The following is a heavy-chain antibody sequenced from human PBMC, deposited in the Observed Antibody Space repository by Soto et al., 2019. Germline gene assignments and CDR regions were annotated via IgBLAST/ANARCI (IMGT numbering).Heavy chain of an antibody. CDR2: IKSKTDDGTT. Sequence: GGSLRLSCAASGFTFVNAWMSWVRQAPGKGLEWVGRIKSKTDDGTTDYAAPVTGRFTISRDDSKNTLYLQMNSLKSEDTGVYYCATDKGHYYDSRGYFDWGQGALVTVS. CDR3: ATDKGHYYDSRGYFD. J-gene: IGHJ4*02. D-gene: IGHD3-22*01. V-gene: IGHV3-15*01. CDR1: GFTFVNAW.